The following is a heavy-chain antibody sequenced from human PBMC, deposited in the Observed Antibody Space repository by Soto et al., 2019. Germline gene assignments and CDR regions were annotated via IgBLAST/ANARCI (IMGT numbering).Heavy chain of an antibody. Sequence: GGSLRLSCAASGFTFSSYAMSWVRQAPGKGLEWVSAISGSGGSTYYADSVKGRFTISRDNSKNTLYLQMNSLRAEDTAVYYCAKDMVAPGVEWLYSYGMDVWGQGTTVTVSS. CDR1: GFTFSSYA. CDR3: AKDMVAPGVEWLYSYGMDV. J-gene: IGHJ6*02. V-gene: IGHV3-23*01. CDR2: ISGSGGST. D-gene: IGHD3-3*01.